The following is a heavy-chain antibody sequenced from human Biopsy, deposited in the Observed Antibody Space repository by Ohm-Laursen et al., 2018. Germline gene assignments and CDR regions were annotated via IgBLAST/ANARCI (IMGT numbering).Heavy chain of an antibody. CDR1: GYTFTSYD. CDR2: ISPYNDKT. Sequence: ASVKVSCKASGYTFTSYDISWVRQAPGQGLEWMGWISPYNDKTSYPPKLQDRVTMTADTSTNTAHMELRSLRSDDTAVYYCARVFCTSTPCYGLLDNWGQGTVVTVSS. J-gene: IGHJ4*02. V-gene: IGHV1-18*01. D-gene: IGHD2-2*01. CDR3: ARVFCTSTPCYGLLDN.